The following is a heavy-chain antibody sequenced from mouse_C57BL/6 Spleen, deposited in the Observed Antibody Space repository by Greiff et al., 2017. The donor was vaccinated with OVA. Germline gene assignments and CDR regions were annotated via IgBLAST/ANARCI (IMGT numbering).Heavy chain of an antibody. Sequence: EVNVVESEGGLVQPGSSMKLSCTASGFTFSDYYMAWVRQVPEKGLEWVANINYDGSSTYYLDSLKSRFIISRDNAKNILYLQMSSLKSEDTATYYCAREDSNYFWYFDVWGTGTTVTVSS. V-gene: IGHV5-16*01. J-gene: IGHJ1*03. CDR2: INYDGSST. D-gene: IGHD2-5*01. CDR1: GFTFSDYY. CDR3: AREDSNYFWYFDV.